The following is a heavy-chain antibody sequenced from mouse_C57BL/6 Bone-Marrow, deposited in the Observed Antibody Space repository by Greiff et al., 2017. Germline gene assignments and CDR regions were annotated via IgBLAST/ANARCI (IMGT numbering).Heavy chain of an antibody. V-gene: IGHV1-55*01. J-gene: IGHJ2*01. CDR3: ASTCPLRRNFDY. Sequence: QVQLQQPGAELVKPGASVKMSCKASGYNFNSSWITWVKQRPEQGLEWIGDIYPTSGRTNYNVKFKSKAILTVDTTSNTAYMQLCRQTSEVTAVFTLASTCPLRRNFDYWGQGTTLAGSS. CDR1: GYNFNSSW. CDR2: IYPTSGRT.